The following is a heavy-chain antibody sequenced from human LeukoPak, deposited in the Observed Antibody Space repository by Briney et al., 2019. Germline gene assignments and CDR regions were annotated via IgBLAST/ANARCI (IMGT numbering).Heavy chain of an antibody. J-gene: IGHJ6*03. V-gene: IGHV3-21*01. Sequence: PGGSLRLSCAASGFTFSSYSMNWVRQAPGEGLEWVSSISSSSSYVYYADSVKGRFTISRDNAKNSLYLQMNSLRAEDTAVYYCARGGVTVVTSNRARYYYYYMDVWGKGTTVTVSS. CDR3: ARGGVTVVTSNRARYYYYYMDV. CDR2: ISSSSSYV. CDR1: GFTFSSYS. D-gene: IGHD4-23*01.